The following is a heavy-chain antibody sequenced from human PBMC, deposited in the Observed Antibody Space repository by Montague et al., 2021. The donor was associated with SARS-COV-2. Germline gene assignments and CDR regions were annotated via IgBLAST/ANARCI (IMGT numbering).Heavy chain of an antibody. CDR1: GGSISSYY. Sequence: SETLSLTCTVSGGSISSYYWSWIRQPPGKGLEWIGYIYYSGSTNYNPSLKRRVTISVDTSKNQFSLKLSSVTAADTAVYYCARALYCSGGSCHPNWFDPWGQGTLVTVSS. CDR3: ARALYCSGGSCHPNWFDP. CDR2: IYYSGST. J-gene: IGHJ5*02. V-gene: IGHV4-59*01. D-gene: IGHD2-15*01.